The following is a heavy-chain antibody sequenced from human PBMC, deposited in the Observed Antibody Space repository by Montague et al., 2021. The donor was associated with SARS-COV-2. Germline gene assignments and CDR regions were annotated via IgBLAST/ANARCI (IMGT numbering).Heavy chain of an antibody. CDR1: GFSLSTSGMC. CDR3: ARRTYDILTGYDYGMDV. V-gene: IGHV2-70*11. Sequence: PALVKPTQTLTLTCTFSGFSLSTSGMCVSWIRQPPGKALEWLACIDWDDDKYYSTSLKTRLTISKDTSKNQVVLTMTNMDPVDTATYYRARRTYDILTGYDYGMDVWGQGTTVTVSS. CDR2: IDWDDDK. D-gene: IGHD3-9*01. J-gene: IGHJ6*02.